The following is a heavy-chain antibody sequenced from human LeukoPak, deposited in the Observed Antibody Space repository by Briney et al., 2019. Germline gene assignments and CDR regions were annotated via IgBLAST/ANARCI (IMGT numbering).Heavy chain of an antibody. D-gene: IGHD3-10*01. V-gene: IGHV3-23*01. CDR1: GFTFSSYA. Sequence: GGSLRLSCAASGFTFSSYAMSWVRQAPGKGLEWVSLNDSGGNTYYADSVKGRFTISRDNSKNTLFLQMSSLRAEDTAVYYCAKTSAGIRGGYFDYWGQGTLATVSS. J-gene: IGHJ4*02. CDR2: NDSGGNT. CDR3: AKTSAGIRGGYFDY.